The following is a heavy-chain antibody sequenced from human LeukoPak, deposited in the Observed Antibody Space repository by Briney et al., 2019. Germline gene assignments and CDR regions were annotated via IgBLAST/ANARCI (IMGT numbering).Heavy chain of an antibody. D-gene: IGHD2-2*01. CDR3: AREGDFDCSSTSCYKPKNAFDI. Sequence: GGSLRLSCAASGFTFSSYSITWVRQAPGKGLEWVSSISSSSSYIYYADSVKGRFTISRDNAKNSLYLQMNSLRAEDTAVYYCAREGDFDCSSTSCYKPKNAFDIWGQGTMVTVSS. CDR1: GFTFSSYS. V-gene: IGHV3-21*01. J-gene: IGHJ3*02. CDR2: ISSSSSYI.